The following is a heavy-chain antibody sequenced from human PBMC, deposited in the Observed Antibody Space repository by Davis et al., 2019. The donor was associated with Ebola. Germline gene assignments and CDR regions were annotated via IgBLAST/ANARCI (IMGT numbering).Heavy chain of an antibody. D-gene: IGHD3/OR15-3a*01. V-gene: IGHV1-8*01. J-gene: IGHJ3*02. CDR2: MNPNSGNT. Sequence: ASVKVSCKASEYTFTSYDINWVRQATGQGLEWMGWMNPNSGNTGYAQKFQARVSMTRDTSISTAYMELSSLRSEDTAVYYCARGTRTLDIWGQGTMVTVSS. CDR3: ARGTRTLDI. CDR1: EYTFTSYD.